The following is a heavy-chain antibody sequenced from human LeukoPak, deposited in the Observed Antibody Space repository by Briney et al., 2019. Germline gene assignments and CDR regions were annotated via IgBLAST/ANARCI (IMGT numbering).Heavy chain of an antibody. CDR1: GASINTTNFY. CDR3: ARQGTMTRGGYWLDP. J-gene: IGHJ5*02. CDR2: ISSTGST. Sequence: SETLSLTCTVSGASINTTNFYWSWIRQPPGQGLESIGSISSTGSTYSNPSLNSRVTMSVDTSKNQFSLELTSVPAADTAVYYCARQGTMTRGGYWLDPWGQGSLVTVSS. D-gene: IGHD3-10*01. V-gene: IGHV4-39*01.